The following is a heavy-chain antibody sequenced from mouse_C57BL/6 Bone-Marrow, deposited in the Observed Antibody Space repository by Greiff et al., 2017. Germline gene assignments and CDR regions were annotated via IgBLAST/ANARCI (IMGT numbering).Heavy chain of an antibody. CDR1: GYTFTSYW. V-gene: IGHV1-59*01. J-gene: IGHJ3*01. CDR2: IDPSDSYA. CDR3: ARLGYYGSSYGFAY. Sequence: QVQLQQPGAELVRPGTSVKLSCKASGYTFTSYWMHWVKQRPGQGLEWIGVIDPSDSYANYNQKFKGKATLTVDTSSSTAYMQLSSLTSEDSAVYYCARLGYYGSSYGFAYWGQGTLVTVSA. D-gene: IGHD1-1*01.